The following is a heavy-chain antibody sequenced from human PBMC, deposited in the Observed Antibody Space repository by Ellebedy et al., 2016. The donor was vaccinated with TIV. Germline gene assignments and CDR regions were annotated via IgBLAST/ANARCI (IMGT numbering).Heavy chain of an antibody. CDR2: IKRKSDGGTT. V-gene: IGHV3-15*07. Sequence: PGGSLRLSFAASGFTFRKAWLNWVRQAPGKGLEWVGRIKRKSDGGTTDYGAPVKGRFTISRDDSKNTLYLQMNSLKTEDTAVYYCLSGIDYWGQGTLVTVSS. CDR3: LSGIDY. CDR1: GFTFRKAW. J-gene: IGHJ4*02. D-gene: IGHD2-15*01.